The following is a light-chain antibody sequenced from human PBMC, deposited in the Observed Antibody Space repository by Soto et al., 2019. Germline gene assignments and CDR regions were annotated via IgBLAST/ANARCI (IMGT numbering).Light chain of an antibody. Sequence: VLTQSPGTRSLSPGEGATLSCRASQRVASDLAWYLQKPGQPPRLLIYDASIRATGIPDRISGSGSERDFTLTISRLEPEDAAVYYCQQYLNSPRTFGQGTKLEIK. J-gene: IGKJ1*01. CDR2: DAS. CDR3: QQYLNSPRT. V-gene: IGKV3-20*01. CDR1: QRVASD.